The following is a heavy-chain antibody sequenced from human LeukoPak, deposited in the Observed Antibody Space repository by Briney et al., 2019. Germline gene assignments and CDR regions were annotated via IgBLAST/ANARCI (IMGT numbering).Heavy chain of an antibody. CDR3: ARVGPTYCGGDCYYDY. Sequence: GGSLRLSCAASGFTFSSYSMNWVRQAPGKGLEWVSSISSSSSYIYYADSVKGRFTISRDNAKNSLYLQMNSLRAGDTAVYYCARVGPTYCGGDCYYDYWGQGTLVTVSS. J-gene: IGHJ4*02. CDR2: ISSSSSYI. V-gene: IGHV3-21*01. CDR1: GFTFSSYS. D-gene: IGHD2-21*02.